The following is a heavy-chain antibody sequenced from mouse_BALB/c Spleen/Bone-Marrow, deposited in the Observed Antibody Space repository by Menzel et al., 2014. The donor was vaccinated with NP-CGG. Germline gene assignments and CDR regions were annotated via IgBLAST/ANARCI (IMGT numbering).Heavy chain of an antibody. D-gene: IGHD2-3*01. V-gene: IGHV10-1*02. CDR3: VRQGDGYYNWYFDV. CDR1: GFTFNTYA. J-gene: IGHJ1*01. CDR2: IRSKSNNYAT. Sequence: EVKLMESGGGLVQPKGSLKLSCAASGFTFNTYAMNWVRRAPGKGLEWVARIRSKSNNYATYYADSVKDRFTISRDDSQTMLYLQMNNLKTEDTAMYYCVRQGDGYYNWYFDVWGAGTTVTVSS.